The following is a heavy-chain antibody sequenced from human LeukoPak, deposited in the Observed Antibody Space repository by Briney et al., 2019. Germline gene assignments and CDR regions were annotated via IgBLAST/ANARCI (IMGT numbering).Heavy chain of an antibody. D-gene: IGHD5/OR15-5a*01. CDR2: IRSKAHSYAT. CDR3: TRRVGDSYFYGMDV. Sequence: PGGSLKLSCAASGFTFSASPIHWSGRASGKGREGFGRIRSKAHSYATAYAESVKGRFAISRDDSENTAYLQMNSLKTEDTAVYYCTRRVGDSYFYGMDVWGQGTPVTVSS. J-gene: IGHJ6*02. CDR1: GFTFSASP. V-gene: IGHV3-73*01.